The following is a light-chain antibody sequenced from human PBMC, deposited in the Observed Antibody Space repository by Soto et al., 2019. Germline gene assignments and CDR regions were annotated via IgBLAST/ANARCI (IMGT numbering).Light chain of an antibody. CDR2: GAS. Sequence: EIVMTQSPATLSVSPGESATLSCRASQTVSSNLAWYQQKPGQAPRLLIYGASTRATGMPARFSGSGSGTEFTLTISSLQSEDVAVYYCQQYNNWPPWTLAKGPRWKSN. V-gene: IGKV3-15*01. J-gene: IGKJ1*01. CDR1: QTVSSN. CDR3: QQYNNWPPWT.